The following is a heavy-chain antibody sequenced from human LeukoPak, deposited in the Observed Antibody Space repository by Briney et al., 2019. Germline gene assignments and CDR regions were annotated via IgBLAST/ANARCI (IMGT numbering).Heavy chain of an antibody. J-gene: IGHJ4*02. D-gene: IGHD1-14*01. CDR1: GGSISSGGYY. V-gene: IGHV4-30-2*01. CDR2: IYHSGST. Sequence: PSETLSLTCTVSGGSISSGGYYWSWIRQPPGKGLEWIGYIYHSGSTYYNPSLKSRVTISVDRSKNQFSLKLSSVTAADTAVYYCARDSEPPGLYFDYWGQGTLVTVSS. CDR3: ARDSEPPGLYFDY.